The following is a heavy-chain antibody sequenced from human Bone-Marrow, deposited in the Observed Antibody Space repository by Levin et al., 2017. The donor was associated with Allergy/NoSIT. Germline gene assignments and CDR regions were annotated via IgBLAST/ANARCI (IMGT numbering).Heavy chain of an antibody. CDR2: ISGDGTTT. D-gene: IGHD2/OR15-2a*01. J-gene: IGHJ5*02. CDR3: ARGLNILLPEDWLDP. CDR1: GFTFSRYW. V-gene: IGHV3-74*01. Sequence: GGSLRLSCEASGFTFSRYWMHWVRQTPGKGLEWVSRISGDGTTTTYADSVKGRFTISRDNGRYTLYLQLNSLRVEDTGVYFCARGLNILLPEDWLDPWGQGTLVTVSS.